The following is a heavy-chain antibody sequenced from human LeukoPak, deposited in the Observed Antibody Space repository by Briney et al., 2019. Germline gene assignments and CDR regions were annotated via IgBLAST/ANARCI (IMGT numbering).Heavy chain of an antibody. CDR2: TNSGGTST. CDR1: GFPFSDFS. Sequence: GGSLRLSCAPSGFPFSDFSMSWVRQAPGKGLEWISTTNSGGTSTYYAESVKGRFTISRDNSKNTLYLQMSSLRVEDTAVYYCAKQSYARSLGEGGPGTLSASPQ. D-gene: IGHD2-8*01. CDR3: AKQSYARSLGE. J-gene: IGHJ4*02. V-gene: IGHV3-23*01.